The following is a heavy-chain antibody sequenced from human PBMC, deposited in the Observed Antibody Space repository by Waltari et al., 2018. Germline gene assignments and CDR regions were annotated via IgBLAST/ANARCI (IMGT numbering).Heavy chain of an antibody. D-gene: IGHD2-2*01. CDR3: ARGCSRTSCYYY. CDR2: ISYISNYI. CDR1: GFTFGSYS. J-gene: IGHJ4*02. V-gene: IGHV3-21*01. Sequence: EVQLVESGGGLVKPGGSLRLACAASGFTFGSYSMNWVRQAPGKGLEWVSSISYISNYIYYADSVKGRFTISRDNAKNSLYLQMNSLRAEDTVVYYCARGCSRTSCYYYWGQGTLVTVSS.